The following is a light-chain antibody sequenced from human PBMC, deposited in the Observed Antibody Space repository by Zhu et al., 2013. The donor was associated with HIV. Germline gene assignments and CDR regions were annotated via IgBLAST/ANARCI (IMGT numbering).Light chain of an antibody. CDR2: KAS. Sequence: DVQMTQSPSTLSASIGDRVTITCRASQSIGYWLAWYQQKSGKAPKLLIYKASTLQNDVPSRFSGNGSETEFTLTITDVQPDDFATYFCQQYNNQLYSFGQGTRLDTK. J-gene: IGKJ2*03. CDR1: QSIGYW. V-gene: IGKV1-5*03. CDR3: QQYNNQLYS.